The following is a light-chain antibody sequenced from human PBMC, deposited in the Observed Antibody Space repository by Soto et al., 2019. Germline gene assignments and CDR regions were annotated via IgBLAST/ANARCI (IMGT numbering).Light chain of an antibody. CDR3: QQYSRYPFT. CDR1: QSISEW. V-gene: IGKV1-5*01. Sequence: DIHMTQSPSTLFASVGDRVTITCRASQSISEWLTWYQQKPGRAPKLLIYDVSSLESGVPSRFSGSGSETEFTLNISSLQPDDFATYYCQQYSRYPFTFGPGTKVDIK. CDR2: DVS. J-gene: IGKJ3*01.